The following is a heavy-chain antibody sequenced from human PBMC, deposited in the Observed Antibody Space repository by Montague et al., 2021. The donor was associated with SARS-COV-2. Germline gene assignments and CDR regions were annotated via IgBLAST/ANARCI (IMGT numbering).Heavy chain of an antibody. Sequence: PALVKPTQTLTLTCTFSGFSLSTRTVGVGWIRQPPGKALEWLALIYWDDDKRYSLSLKSRLTITKVTSKNQVVLTMTNMDPVDTATYYCAHRLPAVAAFDYWGQGTLVTVSS. CDR3: AHRLPAVAAFDY. V-gene: IGHV2-5*02. D-gene: IGHD6-6*01. CDR2: IYWDDDK. CDR1: GFSLSTRTVG. J-gene: IGHJ4*02.